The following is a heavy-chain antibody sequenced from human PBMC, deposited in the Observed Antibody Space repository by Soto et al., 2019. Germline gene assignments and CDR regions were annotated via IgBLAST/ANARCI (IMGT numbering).Heavy chain of an antibody. J-gene: IGHJ4*02. CDR1: GFSLSTSGVG. CDR2: IYWDDDK. D-gene: IGHD3-10*01. Sequence: QITLKESGPPLVKPTQTLTLTCTFSGFSLSTSGVGVGWIRQPPGKALEWLALIYWDDDKRYCPSLQSRLTLTNDPTKNRVVLRMTNMGPVDTATHYCAHTLPPRVADYWGQGILVTVSS. CDR3: AHTLPPRVADY. V-gene: IGHV2-5*02.